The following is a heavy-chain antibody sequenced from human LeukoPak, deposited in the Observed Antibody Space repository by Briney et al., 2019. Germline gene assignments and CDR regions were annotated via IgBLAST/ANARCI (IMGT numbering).Heavy chain of an antibody. CDR2: ITWDGGST. D-gene: IGHD1-1*01. V-gene: IGHV3-43D*04. Sequence: PGGSLRLSCAACGFTFDDYAMHGVHQAPGKGLEWVSLITWDGGSTFYADSVKGRFTLSRDNSKKSLYLQMHGLRVEDTALYYCAKERRRDFESWGQGTRVIVSA. CDR3: AKERRRDFES. J-gene: IGHJ4*02. CDR1: GFTFDDYA.